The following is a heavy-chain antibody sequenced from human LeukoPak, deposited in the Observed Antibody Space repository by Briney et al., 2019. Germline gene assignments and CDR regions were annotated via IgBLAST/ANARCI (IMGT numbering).Heavy chain of an antibody. D-gene: IGHD6-13*01. CDR3: ARDISMGSSWYYPLYYYYGMDV. V-gene: IGHV3-30-3*01. CDR1: GFTFSSYA. Sequence: GRSLRLSCAASGFTFSSYAMHWVRQAPGKGLEWVAVISYDGSNKYYADSVKGRFTISRDNSKNTLYLQMNSLRAEDTAVYYCARDISMGSSWYYPLYYYYGMDVWGQGTTVTVSS. CDR2: ISYDGSNK. J-gene: IGHJ6*02.